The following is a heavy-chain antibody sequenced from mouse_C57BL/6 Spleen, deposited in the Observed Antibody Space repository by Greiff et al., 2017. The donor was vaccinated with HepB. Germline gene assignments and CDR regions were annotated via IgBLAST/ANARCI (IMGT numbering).Heavy chain of an antibody. Sequence: QVQLQQSGPGLVQPSQSLSITCTVSGFSLTSYGVHWVRQSPGKGLAWLGVICRGGGTDYNAAFMSRLSITKDNSKSQGFFKMNSLQADDTAIYYCAKMGNGDYFDYWGQGTTLTVSS. V-gene: IGHV2-5*01. D-gene: IGHD4-1*01. J-gene: IGHJ2*01. CDR3: AKMGNGDYFDY. CDR1: GFSLTSYG. CDR2: ICRGGGT.